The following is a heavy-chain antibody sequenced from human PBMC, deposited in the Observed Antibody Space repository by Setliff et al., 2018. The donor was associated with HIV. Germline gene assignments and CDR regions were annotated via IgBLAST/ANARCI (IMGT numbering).Heavy chain of an antibody. Sequence: VGSLRLSCAASGFTFSSYWMHWVRQAPGKGLVWVSRINSDGSSTSYADSVKGRFTISRDNAKNTLYLQMNSLRAEDTAVYYCARVRVAADPLDPYGMDVWGQGTTVTVSS. CDR1: GFTFSSYW. CDR2: INSDGSST. V-gene: IGHV3-74*01. J-gene: IGHJ6*02. CDR3: ARVRVAADPLDPYGMDV. D-gene: IGHD6-13*01.